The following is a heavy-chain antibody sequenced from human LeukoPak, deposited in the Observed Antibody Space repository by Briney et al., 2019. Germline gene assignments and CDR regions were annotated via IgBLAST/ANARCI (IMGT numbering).Heavy chain of an antibody. V-gene: IGHV4-61*01. CDR2: RHYSGST. CDR3: ARDPSGYFNY. J-gene: IGHJ4*02. Sequence: PSETLSLTCTVSGGSVSSGNYYWSWIRQPPGKGLEWIGYRHYSGSTNYNPSLKSRVTISVDTSKNQFSLKLSSVTAADTAVYYYARDPSGYFNYWGQGTLATVSS. CDR1: GGSVSSGNYY. D-gene: IGHD3-22*01.